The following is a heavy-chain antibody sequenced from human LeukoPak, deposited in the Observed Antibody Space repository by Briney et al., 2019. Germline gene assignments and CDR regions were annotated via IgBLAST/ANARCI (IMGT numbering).Heavy chain of an antibody. CDR2: IIGSGGTT. CDR1: GFIFSSYA. D-gene: IGHD2-8*01. V-gene: IGHV3-23*01. J-gene: IGHJ4*02. CDR3: AKVRSCINDVCHGVFDY. Sequence: GGSLRLSCAASGFIFSSYAMSWVRHPPGKGLEWVSTIIGSGGTTYYAHSVEGRFTICRDNSKNTVSLQMNSLRAEDTAVYYCAKVRSCINDVCHGVFDYWGQGTLVSVCS.